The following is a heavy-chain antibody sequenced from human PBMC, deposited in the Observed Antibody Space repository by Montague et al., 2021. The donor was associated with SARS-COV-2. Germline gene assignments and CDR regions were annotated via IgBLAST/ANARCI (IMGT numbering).Heavy chain of an antibody. D-gene: IGHD3-10*01. CDR2: IYNNGNT. CDR3: AGDREILDYGSFSNRIDV. CDR1: GGSISSYH. J-gene: IGHJ6*02. Sequence: SETLSLTCTVSGGSISSYHWSWIRQPPGKGLEWIGYIYNNGNTXXXPSXXXRLTISVDTSKNQLSLKLNSVTAADTAVYYCAGDREILDYGSFSNRIDVWGQGTTVTVSS. V-gene: IGHV4-59*01.